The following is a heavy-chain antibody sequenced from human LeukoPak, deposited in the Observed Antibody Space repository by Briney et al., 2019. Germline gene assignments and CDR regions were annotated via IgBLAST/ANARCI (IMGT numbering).Heavy chain of an antibody. D-gene: IGHD3-10*01. Sequence: GGSLRLSCAASGFIFGSYGMHWVRQAPGKGLEWVALIRYDGSNKYYSDSVKGRFTISRDNSKNTVNLQMSSLRAEDTGVYYCARDLHGSGSYGTFDYWGQGTLVTVSS. CDR1: GFIFGSYG. CDR2: IRYDGSNK. V-gene: IGHV3-33*01. J-gene: IGHJ4*02. CDR3: ARDLHGSGSYGTFDY.